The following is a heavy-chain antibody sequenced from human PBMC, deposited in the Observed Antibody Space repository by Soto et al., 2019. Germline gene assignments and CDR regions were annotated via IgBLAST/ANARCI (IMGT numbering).Heavy chain of an antibody. J-gene: IGHJ6*02. CDR1: GFTFSSYS. CDR2: ISSSSSYI. Sequence: GGSLRLSCAASGFTFSSYSMNWVRQAPGKGLEWVSSISSSSSYIYYADSVKGRFTISRDNAKNSLYLQMNSLRAEDTAVYYCARDKDYDFWSRYYGMDVWGQGTTVTVSS. V-gene: IGHV3-21*01. D-gene: IGHD3-3*01. CDR3: ARDKDYDFWSRYYGMDV.